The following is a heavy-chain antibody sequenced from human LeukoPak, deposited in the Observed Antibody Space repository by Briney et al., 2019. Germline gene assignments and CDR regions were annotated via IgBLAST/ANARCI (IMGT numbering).Heavy chain of an antibody. Sequence: PSETLSLTCTVSGGTIYDHYWIWLRQPPGKGLEWIGYIYYSGSTNYNPSLKSRVTISVDTSKNQFSLTLSSVSAADTAVYYCARSTGTRYYCYSMDVWGQGTTVTVSS. CDR3: ARSTGTRYYCYSMDV. CDR1: GGTIYDHY. V-gene: IGHV4-59*11. CDR2: IYYSGST. D-gene: IGHD1-1*01. J-gene: IGHJ6*03.